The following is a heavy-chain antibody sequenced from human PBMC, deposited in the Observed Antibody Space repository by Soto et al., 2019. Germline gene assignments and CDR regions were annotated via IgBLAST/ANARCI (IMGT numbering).Heavy chain of an antibody. J-gene: IGHJ2*01. V-gene: IGHV1-3*01. CDR1: GYTFTSYA. CDR3: ARDQVTPRRYFDL. Sequence: ASVTVSCKASGYTFTSYAMHWVRQAPGQRLEWMGWINAGNGNTKYSQKFQGRVTITRDTSASTAYMELSSLRSEDTAVYYCARDQVTPRRYFDLWGRGTLVTVSS. D-gene: IGHD3-10*01. CDR2: INAGNGNT.